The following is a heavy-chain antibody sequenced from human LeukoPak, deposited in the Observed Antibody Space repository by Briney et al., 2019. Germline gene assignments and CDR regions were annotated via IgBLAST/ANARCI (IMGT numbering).Heavy chain of an antibody. J-gene: IGHJ3*02. CDR3: TILVVADPDAFEI. CDR2: ISSSGST. CDR1: GGSISSGHYY. V-gene: IGHV4-61*02. Sequence: SQTLSLTCTVSGGSISSGHYYWNWIRQPAGKGLEWIGRISSSGSTNYSPSLKSRVTMSLDTSNNHFSLELTSVAAADTAVYYCTILVVADPDAFEIWGQGTMVTVSS. D-gene: IGHD2-15*01.